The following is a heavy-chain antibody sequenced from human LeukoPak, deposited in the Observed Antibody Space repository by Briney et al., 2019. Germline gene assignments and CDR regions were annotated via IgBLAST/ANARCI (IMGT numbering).Heavy chain of an antibody. CDR3: ARGKPILTGYYRPHFDY. CDR1: GGSLSGYY. D-gene: IGHD3-9*01. CDR2: INHGGST. Sequence: KASETLSLTCAVYGGSLSGYYWSWIRQPPGKGLEWIGEINHGGSTNYNPSLKSRVTISVDTSKNKFSLKLSSVTAADTAVYYCARGKPILTGYYRPHFDYWGQGTLVTVSS. J-gene: IGHJ4*02. V-gene: IGHV4-34*01.